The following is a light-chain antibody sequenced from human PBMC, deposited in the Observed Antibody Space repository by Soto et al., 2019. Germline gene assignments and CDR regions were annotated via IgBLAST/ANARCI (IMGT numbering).Light chain of an antibody. CDR3: QQSYTYPRT. CDR2: GAS. V-gene: IGKV1-39*01. J-gene: IGKJ1*01. CDR1: QTISNY. Sequence: DIQMTQSPSSLSASLGDRVTIXXRASQTISNYLNWYQQKPGKAPKLXMYGASNLQSGVPTRFSGSGAATAFTLTISSLQPEDFATYYCQQSYTYPRTFGQGTKVDIK.